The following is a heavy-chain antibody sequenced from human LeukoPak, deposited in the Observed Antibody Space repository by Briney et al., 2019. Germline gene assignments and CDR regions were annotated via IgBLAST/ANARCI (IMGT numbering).Heavy chain of an antibody. Sequence: SETLSLTCTVSGGPISSSSYYWGWIRQPPGKGLEWIGSIYYSGSTYYNPSLKSRVTISVDTSKNQFSLKLSSVTAADTAVYYCARHRIVGATGWFDPWGQGTLVTVSS. CDR1: GGPISSSSYY. CDR3: ARHRIVGATGWFDP. V-gene: IGHV4-39*01. J-gene: IGHJ5*02. D-gene: IGHD1-26*01. CDR2: IYYSGST.